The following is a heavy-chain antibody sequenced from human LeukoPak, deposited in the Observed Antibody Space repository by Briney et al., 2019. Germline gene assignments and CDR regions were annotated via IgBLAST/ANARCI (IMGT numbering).Heavy chain of an antibody. CDR1: GYTFTDYY. CDR3: ARDYEGYCSGGSCLSPRDDYYYYMDV. J-gene: IGHJ6*03. D-gene: IGHD2-15*01. V-gene: IGHV1-69-2*01. CDR2: VDPEDGET. Sequence: ASVKVSCKVSGYTFTDYYMHWVQQAPGKGLEWMGLVDPEDGETIYAEKFQGRVTITADTSTDTAYMELSSLRSEDTAVYYCARDYEGYCSGGSCLSPRDDYYYYMDVWGKGTTVTVSS.